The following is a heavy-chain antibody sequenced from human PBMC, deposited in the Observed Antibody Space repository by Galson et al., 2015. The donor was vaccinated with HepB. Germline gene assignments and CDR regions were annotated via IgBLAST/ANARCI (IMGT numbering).Heavy chain of an antibody. CDR3: VQAPQVNLAFY. J-gene: IGHJ4*01. V-gene: IGHV3-53*01. Sequence: SLRLSCAASGFVVSTSHMSSVRQAPGRGLEWVSISYDARRTFYSDSVTGRFIISRDISRNSLHLQMRSLRADDTALYYCVQAPQVNLAFYWGQGTLVTVPS. D-gene: IGHD3-3*02. CDR1: GFVVSTSH. CDR2: SYDARRT.